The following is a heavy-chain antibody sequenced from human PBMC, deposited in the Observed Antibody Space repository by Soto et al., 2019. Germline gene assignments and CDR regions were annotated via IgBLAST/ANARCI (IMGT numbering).Heavy chain of an antibody. Sequence: PSETLSLTCAVYGGSFSGYYWSWIRQPPGKGLEWIGEINHSGSTNYNPSLKSRVTISVDTSKNQFSLKLSSVTAADTAVYYCARGGNYYDSSGYYPWGQGTLVTVSS. CDR1: GGSFSGYY. CDR2: INHSGST. V-gene: IGHV4-34*01. J-gene: IGHJ5*02. CDR3: ARGGNYYDSSGYYP. D-gene: IGHD3-22*01.